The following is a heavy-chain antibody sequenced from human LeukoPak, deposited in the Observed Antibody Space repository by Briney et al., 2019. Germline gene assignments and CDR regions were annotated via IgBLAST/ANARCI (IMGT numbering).Heavy chain of an antibody. CDR1: GGSFSGYY. Sequence: SETLSLTCAVYGGSFSGYYWSWIRQPPGKGLEWIGEINHSGSTNYNPSLKSRVTISVGTSKNQFSLKLSSVTAADTAVYYCAREKTIFGVVIRYNWFDPWGRGTLVTVSS. J-gene: IGHJ5*02. CDR3: AREKTIFGVVIRYNWFDP. V-gene: IGHV4-34*01. D-gene: IGHD3-3*01. CDR2: INHSGST.